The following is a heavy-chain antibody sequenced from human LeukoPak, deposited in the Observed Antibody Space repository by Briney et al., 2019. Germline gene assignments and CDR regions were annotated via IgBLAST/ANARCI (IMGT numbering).Heavy chain of an antibody. V-gene: IGHV1-18*01. J-gene: IGHJ4*02. CDR1: SYTFTSYG. Sequence: ASVKVSCKASSYTFTSYGISWVRQAPGQGLEWMGWISAYNGNTNYAQKLQGRVTMTTDTSTSTAYMELRSLRSDDTAVYYCVWGYCSGGSCYPPFDYWGQGTLVTVSS. CDR2: ISAYNGNT. CDR3: VWGYCSGGSCYPPFDY. D-gene: IGHD2-15*01.